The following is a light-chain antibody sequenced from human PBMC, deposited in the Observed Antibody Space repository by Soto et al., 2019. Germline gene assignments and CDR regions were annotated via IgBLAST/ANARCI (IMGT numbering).Light chain of an antibody. CDR2: ATS. V-gene: IGKV1-39*01. CDR1: QSISTS. J-gene: IGKJ1*01. CDR3: QETYSVPWT. Sequence: DIQLTQSPSSLSASVGDRVTITCRASQSISTSLNWYQQKSGQATKLLIYATSSSQIGVPSRFSGSRSGTDYTLTISSLQSEDFATYFCQETYSVPWTFGQGTRVEI.